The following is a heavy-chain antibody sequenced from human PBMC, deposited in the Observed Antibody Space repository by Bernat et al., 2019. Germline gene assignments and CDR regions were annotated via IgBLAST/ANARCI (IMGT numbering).Heavy chain of an antibody. J-gene: IGHJ4*02. Sequence: QVQLVESGGGVVQPGRSLRLSCAASGFTFSSYGMHWVRQAPGKGLEWVAVISYDGSNKYYADSVKGRFTISGDNSKNTLYLQMNSLRAEDTAVYYCANGPPSIAAVEDWGQGTLVTVSS. CDR1: GFTFSSYG. CDR2: ISYDGSNK. CDR3: ANGPPSIAAVED. D-gene: IGHD6-13*01. V-gene: IGHV3-30*18.